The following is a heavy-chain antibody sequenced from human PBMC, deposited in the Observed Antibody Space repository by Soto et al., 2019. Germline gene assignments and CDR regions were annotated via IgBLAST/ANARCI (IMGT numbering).Heavy chain of an antibody. V-gene: IGHV3-30-3*01. Sequence: GGSLRLSCAASGFTFSSYAMHWVRQAPSKGLEWVAVISYDGSNKYYADSVKGRFTISRDNSKNTLYLQMNSLRAEDTAVYYCATCLAAYCGGDRDAFDIWGQGTMVTVS. CDR1: GFTFSSYA. J-gene: IGHJ3*02. CDR3: ATCLAAYCGGDRDAFDI. D-gene: IGHD2-21*02. CDR2: ISYDGSNK.